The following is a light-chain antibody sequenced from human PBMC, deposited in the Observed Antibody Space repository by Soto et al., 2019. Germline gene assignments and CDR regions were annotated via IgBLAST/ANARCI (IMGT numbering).Light chain of an antibody. J-gene: IGLJ2*01. CDR1: SSNIGSNY. CDR3: AAWDDSLSGVV. Sequence: QAVVTQPPSTSGTPGQRVTISCSGSSSNIGSNYVYWYQQLPGTAPELLIYRNNQRPSGVPDRFSGSRFGTSASLAISGLRSEDEADYYCAAWDDSLSGVVFGGGTKVTVL. CDR2: RNN. V-gene: IGLV1-47*01.